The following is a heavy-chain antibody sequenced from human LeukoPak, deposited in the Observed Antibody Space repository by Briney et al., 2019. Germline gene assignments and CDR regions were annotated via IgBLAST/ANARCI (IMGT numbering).Heavy chain of an antibody. Sequence: GGSLRLSCAASGFTFSSYGMHWVRQAPGKGLEWVAVIWYDGSNKYYADSVKGRFTISRDNSKNTLYLQMNSLRAEDTAVYYCAKARDGSGSHFDYWGQGTLVTVSS. CDR3: AKARDGSGSHFDY. CDR2: IWYDGSNK. J-gene: IGHJ4*02. D-gene: IGHD3-10*01. V-gene: IGHV3-30*02. CDR1: GFTFSSYG.